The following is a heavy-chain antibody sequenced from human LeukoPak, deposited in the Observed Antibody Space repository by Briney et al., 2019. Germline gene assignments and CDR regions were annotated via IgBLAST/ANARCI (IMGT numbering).Heavy chain of an antibody. CDR3: AKPPGLGYYDKGY. CDR1: GFTVSSNY. Sequence: PGGSLRLSCAASGFTVSSNYMSWVRQAPGKGLEWVSAISGSGGSTYYADSVKGRFTISRDNSKNTLYLQMSSLRAEDTAVYYCAKPPGLGYYDKGYWGQGTLVTVSS. J-gene: IGHJ4*02. CDR2: ISGSGGST. V-gene: IGHV3-23*01. D-gene: IGHD3-22*01.